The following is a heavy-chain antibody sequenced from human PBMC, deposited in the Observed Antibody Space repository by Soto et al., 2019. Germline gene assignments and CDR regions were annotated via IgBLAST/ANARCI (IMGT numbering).Heavy chain of an antibody. CDR3: ARHAHCYNGFDV. J-gene: IGHJ6*02. V-gene: IGHV4-39*01. CDR1: GASVSTTSDY. CDR2: AYYSGNS. Sequence: PWETLSLTCAVSGASVSTTSDYWAWIRQSPRECLQWIGSAYYSGNSYYNPSLTSRLYITLNLSKNELSLELTSVTAADTAVYYCARHAHCYNGFDVWGQGTTVTVSS.